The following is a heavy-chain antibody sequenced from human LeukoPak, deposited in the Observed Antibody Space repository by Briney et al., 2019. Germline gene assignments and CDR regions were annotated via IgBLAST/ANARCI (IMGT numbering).Heavy chain of an antibody. Sequence: GGSLRLSCAASGFAFSDYAVHWVRQAPGKGLEWVAVISYDGSNKYYADSVKGRFTISRENSKNTLYLQMNSLRREDTAVYYCARDENTVATGPDYWGQGTLVTVSS. CDR2: ISYDGSNK. D-gene: IGHD5-12*01. V-gene: IGHV3-30-3*01. CDR1: GFAFSDYA. J-gene: IGHJ4*02. CDR3: ARDENTVATGPDY.